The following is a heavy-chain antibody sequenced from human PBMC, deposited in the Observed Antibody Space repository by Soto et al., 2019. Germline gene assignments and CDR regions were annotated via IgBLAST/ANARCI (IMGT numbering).Heavy chain of an antibody. V-gene: IGHV4-39*01. CDR3: ARHFQYCSSTSCYYYYMDV. CDR1: GGSISSSSYY. CDR2: IYYSGST. Sequence: SETLSLTCTVSGGSISSSSYYWGWIRQPPGKGLEWIGSIYYSGSTYYNPSLKSRVTISVDTSMNQFSLKLSSVTAADTAVYYCARHFQYCSSTSCYYYYMDVWGKGTTVTVSS. J-gene: IGHJ6*03. D-gene: IGHD2-2*01.